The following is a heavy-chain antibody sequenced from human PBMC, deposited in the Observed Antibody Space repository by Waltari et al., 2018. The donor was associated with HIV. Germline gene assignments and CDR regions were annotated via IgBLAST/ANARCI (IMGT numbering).Heavy chain of an antibody. V-gene: IGHV1-24*01. CDR2: FDPEDVET. CDR3: ATVYDFWSGYPT. CDR1: GYTLTELS. Sequence: QVQLVQSGAEVKKPGASVKVSCKVSGYTLTELSMPWVRQAPGKGLEWMGVFDPEDVETTYAQKCQGRVTMTEETSTDTAYMERSSLRSEDTAVYYCATVYDFWSGYPTWGQGTLVTVSS. D-gene: IGHD3-3*01. J-gene: IGHJ4*02.